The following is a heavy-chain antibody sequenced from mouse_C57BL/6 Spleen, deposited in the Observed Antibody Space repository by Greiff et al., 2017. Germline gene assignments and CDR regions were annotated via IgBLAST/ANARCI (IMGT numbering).Heavy chain of an antibody. CDR2: ISSGSSTI. V-gene: IGHV5-17*01. CDR1: GFTFSDYG. J-gene: IGHJ4*01. D-gene: IGHD4-1*01. Sequence: EVQRVESGGGLVKPGGSLKLSCAASGFTFSDYGMHWVRQAPEKGLEWVAYISSGSSTIYYADTVKGRFTISRDNAKNTLFLQMTSLRSEDTAMYYCERWILGRGYYYAMDDWGQGTSVTVSS. CDR3: ERWILGRGYYYAMDD.